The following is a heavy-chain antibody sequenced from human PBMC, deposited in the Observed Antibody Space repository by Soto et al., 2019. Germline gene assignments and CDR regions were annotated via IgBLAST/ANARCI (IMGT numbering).Heavy chain of an antibody. Sequence: QVQLVQSGAEVKKPGSSVKVSCKASGGTFSSYAISWVRQAPGQGLEWMGGIIPIFGTANYAQKFQGRVTITADESTSTDYMELSSLRSEDTAVYYCSGLLGYCSGGSCYSSLGQYGMDVWGQGTTVTVSS. V-gene: IGHV1-69*01. CDR2: IIPIFGTA. CDR3: SGLLGYCSGGSCYSSLGQYGMDV. D-gene: IGHD2-15*01. J-gene: IGHJ6*02. CDR1: GGTFSSYA.